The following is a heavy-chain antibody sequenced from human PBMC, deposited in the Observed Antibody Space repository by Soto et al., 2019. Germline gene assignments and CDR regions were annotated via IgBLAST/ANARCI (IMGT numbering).Heavy chain of an antibody. Sequence: PGGSLRLSCAASGFTFSSYGMHWVRQAPGKGLEWVAVISYDGSNKYYADSVKGRFTISRDNSKNTLYLQMNSLRAEDTAVYYCVKDLLGTEYSGLDYWGQGTLVTVSS. V-gene: IGHV3-30*18. CDR3: VKDLLGTEYSGLDY. J-gene: IGHJ4*02. CDR2: ISYDGSNK. CDR1: GFTFSSYG. D-gene: IGHD5-12*01.